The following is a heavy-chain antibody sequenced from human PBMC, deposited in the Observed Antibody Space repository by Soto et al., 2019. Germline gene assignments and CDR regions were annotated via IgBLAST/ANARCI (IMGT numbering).Heavy chain of an antibody. CDR2: INAGNGNT. D-gene: IGHD2-21*02. CDR1: GYTFTSYA. V-gene: IGHV1-3*01. Sequence: GASVKVSCKASGYTFTSYAMHWVRQAPGQRLEWMGWINAGNGNTKYSQKLQGRVTITRDTSASTAYMELSSLRSEDTAVYYCARAVWGCDCYYIDYWGQGTLVTVSS. CDR3: ARAVWGCDCYYIDY. J-gene: IGHJ4*01.